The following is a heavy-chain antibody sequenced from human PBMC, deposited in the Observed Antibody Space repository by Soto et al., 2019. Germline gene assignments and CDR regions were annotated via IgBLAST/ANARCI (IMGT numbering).Heavy chain of an antibody. Sequence: PGGSLRLSCAASGFTFSSYAMHWVRQAPGKGLEWVAVLSYDGSNKYYADSVKGRFTISRDNSKNTLYLQMNSLRAEDTALYYCVRFPFFDTSDQGDWGQGTLVTVSS. J-gene: IGHJ4*02. CDR3: VRFPFFDTSDQGD. V-gene: IGHV3-30-3*01. D-gene: IGHD3-22*01. CDR2: LSYDGSNK. CDR1: GFTFSSYA.